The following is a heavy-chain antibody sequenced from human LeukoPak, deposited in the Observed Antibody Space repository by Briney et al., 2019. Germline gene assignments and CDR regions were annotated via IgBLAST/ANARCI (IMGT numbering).Heavy chain of an antibody. CDR2: ISYDGSNK. V-gene: IGHV3-30-3*01. Sequence: GGSLRLSCAASGFTFSSNAMHWVRQAPGKGLEWVAVISYDGSNKYYADSVKGRFTISRDNSKNTLYLQMNSLRAEDTAVYYCARSHISDYWGQGTLVTVSS. CDR1: GFTFSSNA. J-gene: IGHJ4*02. D-gene: IGHD2-21*01. CDR3: ARSHISDY.